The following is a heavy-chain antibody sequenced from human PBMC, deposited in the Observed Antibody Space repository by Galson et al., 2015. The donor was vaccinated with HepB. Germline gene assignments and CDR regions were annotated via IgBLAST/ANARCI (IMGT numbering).Heavy chain of an antibody. J-gene: IGHJ4*02. D-gene: IGHD3-3*01. Sequence: SLRLSCAASGFTFSSYGMHWVRQAPGKGLEWVAVISYDGSNKYYADSVKGRFTISRDNSKNTLYLQMNSLRAEDTAVYYCAKGDSDFWSGHVDYWGQGTLVTVSS. CDR3: AKGDSDFWSGHVDY. V-gene: IGHV3-30*18. CDR1: GFTFSSYG. CDR2: ISYDGSNK.